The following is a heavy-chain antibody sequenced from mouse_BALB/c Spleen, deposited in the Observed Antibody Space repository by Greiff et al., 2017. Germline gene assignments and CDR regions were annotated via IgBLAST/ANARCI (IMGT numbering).Heavy chain of an antibody. V-gene: IGHV3-2*02. J-gene: IGHJ3*01. D-gene: IGHD1-1*01. CDR2: ISYSGST. CDR3: ARSFITPAWFVY. Sequence: DVKLQESGPGLVKPSQSLSLTCTVTGYSITSDYAWNWIRQFPGNKLEWMGYISYSGSTSYNPSLKSRISITRDTSKNQFFLQLNSVTTEDTATYYCARSFITPAWFVYWGQGTLVTVSA. CDR1: GYSITSDYA.